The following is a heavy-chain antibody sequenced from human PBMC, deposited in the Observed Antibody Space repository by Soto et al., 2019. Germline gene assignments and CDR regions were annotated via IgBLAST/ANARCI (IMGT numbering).Heavy chain of an antibody. D-gene: IGHD3-22*01. CDR3: ARSHGSGYMTPYFDY. V-gene: IGHV3-33*01. Sequence: QVQLVESGGGVVQPGRSLRLSCAASGFTFSSYGMHWVRQAPGKGLEWVAYIWFDGSKKYYVDSVKGRFTLSRDNSKNTLYLQMNGLRPEDTAVYYCARSHGSGYMTPYFDYWGQGTLVTVSS. J-gene: IGHJ4*02. CDR2: IWFDGSKK. CDR1: GFTFSSYG.